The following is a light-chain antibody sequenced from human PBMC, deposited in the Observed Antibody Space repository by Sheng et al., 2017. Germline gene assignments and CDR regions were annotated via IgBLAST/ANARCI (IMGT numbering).Light chain of an antibody. CDR3: LQYSDDWS. CDR1: QNIRIW. V-gene: IGKV1-5*03. J-gene: IGKJ1*01. CDR2: KAS. Sequence: IQMTQSPSTLSASVGDRVTITCLASQNIRIWLAWYQQKPGKAPKALIYKASNLESGVPSRFSGCGSGTQFTLTISNLQPDDFATYYCLQYSDDWSFGQGTKVENK.